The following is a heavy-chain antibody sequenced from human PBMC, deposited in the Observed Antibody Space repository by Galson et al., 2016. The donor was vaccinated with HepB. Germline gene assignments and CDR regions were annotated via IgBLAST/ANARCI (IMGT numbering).Heavy chain of an antibody. CDR1: GFSLNTGGKR. J-gene: IGHJ4*02. CDR3: AQNSNWGDSFAY. V-gene: IGHV2-70*04. Sequence: PALVKPTQTLTLTCTFSGFSLNTGGKRVSWIRQPPGKALEWLARIDWDDEKFYSTSLKTRLTISKDTSKNQVVRTMTHMDPVDTATYYCAQNSNWGDSFAYWGQGTLVTVSS. CDR2: IDWDDEK. D-gene: IGHD7-27*01.